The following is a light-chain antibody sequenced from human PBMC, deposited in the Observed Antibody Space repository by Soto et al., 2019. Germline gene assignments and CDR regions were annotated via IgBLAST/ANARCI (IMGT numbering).Light chain of an antibody. Sequence: QSALTQPPSASGSPGQSVTISCTGTSSDVGGYNYVSWYQQHPGKAPKLMISDVSKRPSGVPDRFSGSKSGNTASLTVSGLQSEDEADYYCSSYPGRNPVIFGGGTKLTVL. CDR1: SSDVGGYNY. V-gene: IGLV2-8*01. CDR2: DVS. J-gene: IGLJ2*01. CDR3: SSYPGRNPVI.